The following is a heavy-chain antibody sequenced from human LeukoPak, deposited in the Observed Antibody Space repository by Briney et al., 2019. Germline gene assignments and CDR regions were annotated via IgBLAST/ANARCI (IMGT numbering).Heavy chain of an antibody. CDR3: ARDLSYYDFWSGYWAFDY. Sequence: GGSLRLSCAASGFTFSSYWMHWVRQAPGKGLVWVSRINSDGSSTNYADSVKGRFTISRDNSKNTLYLQMNSLRAEDTAVYYCARDLSYYDFWSGYWAFDYWGQGTLVTVSS. D-gene: IGHD3-3*01. J-gene: IGHJ4*02. V-gene: IGHV3-74*01. CDR2: INSDGSST. CDR1: GFTFSSYW.